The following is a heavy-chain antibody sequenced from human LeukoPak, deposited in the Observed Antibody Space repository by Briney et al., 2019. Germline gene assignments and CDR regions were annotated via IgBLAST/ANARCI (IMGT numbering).Heavy chain of an antibody. D-gene: IGHD2-2*01. CDR1: GGTFSSYA. CDR2: IIPILGTA. CDR3: ARDLYCSSTSCYDEHNWFDP. J-gene: IGHJ5*02. Sequence: GASVKVSCKASGGTFSSYAISWVRQAPGQGLEWMGGIIPILGTANYAQKFQGRVTITADESTSTAYMELSSLRSEDTAVYYCARDLYCSSTSCYDEHNWFDPWGQGTLVTVSS. V-gene: IGHV1-69*13.